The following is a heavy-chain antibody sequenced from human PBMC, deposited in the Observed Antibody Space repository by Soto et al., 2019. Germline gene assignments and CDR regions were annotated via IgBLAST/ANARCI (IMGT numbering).Heavy chain of an antibody. J-gene: IGHJ5*02. CDR1: GFTFGSYS. V-gene: IGHV3-21*01. CDR2: ISSSSSYI. Sequence: GGSLRLSCAASGFTFGSYSMNWVRQAPGKWLEWVSSISSSSSYIYYADSVKGRFTISRDNAKNSLYLQMNSLRAEDTAVYYCARDVYSNQFDPWGQGXLVTVSS. CDR3: ARDVYSNQFDP. D-gene: IGHD6-13*01.